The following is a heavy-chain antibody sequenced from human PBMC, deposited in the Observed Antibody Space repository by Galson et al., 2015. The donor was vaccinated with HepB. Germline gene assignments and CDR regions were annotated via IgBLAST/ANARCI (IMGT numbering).Heavy chain of an antibody. CDR2: ICSSSSYI. CDR1: GFTFSSYS. CDR3: ARDPGLYYFDY. Sequence: SLRLSCAASGFTFSSYSMNWVRQAPGKGLEWVSSICSSSSYIYYADSVKGRFTISRDNAKNSLYLQMNSLRAEDTAVYYCARDPGLYYFDYWGQGTLVTVSS. V-gene: IGHV3-21*01. J-gene: IGHJ4*02.